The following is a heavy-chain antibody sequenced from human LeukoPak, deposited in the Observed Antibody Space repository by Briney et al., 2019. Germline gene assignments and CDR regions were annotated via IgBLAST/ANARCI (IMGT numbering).Heavy chain of an antibody. CDR1: GFTFSSYA. J-gene: IGHJ4*02. CDR3: ASPSYGN. Sequence: GGSLRLSCAASGFTFSSYAMHWVRQAPGRGLEYVSAISSNGGSTYYANSVKGRFTISRDNSKNTLYLQMGSLRAEDMAVYYCASPSYGNWGQGTLVTVSS. CDR2: ISSNGGST. V-gene: IGHV3-64*01. D-gene: IGHD4-17*01.